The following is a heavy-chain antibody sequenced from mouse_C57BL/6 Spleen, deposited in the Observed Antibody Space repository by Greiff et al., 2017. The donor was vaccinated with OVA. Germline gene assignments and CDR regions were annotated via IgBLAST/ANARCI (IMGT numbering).Heavy chain of an antibody. CDR3: ARGEDGAGY. J-gene: IGHJ2*01. D-gene: IGHD1-1*01. V-gene: IGHV3-6*01. CDR2: ISYDGSN. Sequence: EVKLLESGPGLVKPSQSLSLTCSVTGYSITSGYYWNWIRQFPGNKLEWMGCISYDGSNNYNPSLKNRISITRDTSKNQFFLKLNSVTTEDTATYYCARGEDGAGYWGQGTTLTVSS. CDR1: GYSITSGYY.